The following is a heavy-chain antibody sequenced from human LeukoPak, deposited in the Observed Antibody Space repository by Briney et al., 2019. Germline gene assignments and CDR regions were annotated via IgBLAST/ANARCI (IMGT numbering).Heavy chain of an antibody. Sequence: GGSLRLSCAASGFTFDDYAMHWVRQAPGKGLEWVSLISGDGGSTYYADSVKGRFTISRDNSKNSLYLQMSSLRTEDTALYYCAKDPYYYGSGSSGFDYWGQGTLVTVSS. CDR2: ISGDGGST. V-gene: IGHV3-43*02. J-gene: IGHJ4*02. CDR1: GFTFDDYA. D-gene: IGHD3-10*01. CDR3: AKDPYYYGSGSSGFDY.